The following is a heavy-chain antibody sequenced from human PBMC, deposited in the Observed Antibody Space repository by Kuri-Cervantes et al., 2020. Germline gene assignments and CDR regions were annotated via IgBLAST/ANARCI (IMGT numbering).Heavy chain of an antibody. V-gene: IGHV1-18*01. Sequence: GGSLRLSCKASGYTFTSYGISWVRQAPGQGLEWMGWIIGYTANTKYAPKFQGRVTMTTDTSTSTAYMELRSLRSDDTAVYYCARERGSRLPTQTGSVGDFDYWGQGTLVTVSS. CDR1: GYTFTSYG. J-gene: IGHJ4*02. CDR3: ARERGSRLPTQTGSVGDFDY. CDR2: IIGYTANT. D-gene: IGHD1-26*01.